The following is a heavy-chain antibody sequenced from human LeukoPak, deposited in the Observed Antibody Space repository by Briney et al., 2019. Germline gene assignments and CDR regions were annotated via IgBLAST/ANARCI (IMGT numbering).Heavy chain of an antibody. CDR2: ISGSGVIT. J-gene: IGHJ4*02. CDR1: GFTFGTYA. CDR3: AKTVGVNFFDY. D-gene: IGHD1-26*01. Sequence: GGSLRLSCAASGFTFGTYAMSRVRRAPGKGLEWVSSISGSGVITFYADSVKGRFTISRDNSKNTLYLQMHSLRGEDTAMYYCAKTVGVNFFDYWGQGTLVTVSS. V-gene: IGHV3-23*01.